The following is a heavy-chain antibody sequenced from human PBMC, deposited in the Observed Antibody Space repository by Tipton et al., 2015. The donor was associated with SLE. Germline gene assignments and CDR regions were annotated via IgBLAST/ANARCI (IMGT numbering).Heavy chain of an antibody. CDR3: ARMAVVVPAASTVTTYYYYYGMDV. CDR2: INHSGST. J-gene: IGHJ6*02. D-gene: IGHD2-2*01. CDR1: GGSFSGYY. Sequence: TLSLTCAVYGGSFSGYYWSWIRQPPGKGLEWIGEINHSGSTNYNPSLKSRVTISVDTSKNRFSLKLSSVTAADTAVYYCARMAVVVPAASTVTTYYYYYGMDVWGQGTTVTVSS. V-gene: IGHV4-34*01.